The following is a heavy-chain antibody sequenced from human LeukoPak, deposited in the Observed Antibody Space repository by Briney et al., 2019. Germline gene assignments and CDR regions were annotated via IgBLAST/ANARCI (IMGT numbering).Heavy chain of an antibody. CDR3: ARSRVVVTAILIAFDI. V-gene: IGHV1-2*02. Sequence: ASVKVSCKASGYTFTGYYMHWVRQAPGQGLEWMGWINPNSGGTNYAQKFQGRVTMTRDTSISTAYMELSRLRSDDTAVYYCARSRVVVTAILIAFDIWGQGTMVTVSS. CDR2: INPNSGGT. CDR1: GYTFTGYY. J-gene: IGHJ3*02. D-gene: IGHD2-21*02.